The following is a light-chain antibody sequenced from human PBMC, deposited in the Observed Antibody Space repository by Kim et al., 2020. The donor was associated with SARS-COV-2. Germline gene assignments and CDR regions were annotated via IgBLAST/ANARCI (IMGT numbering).Light chain of an antibody. CDR2: RNN. V-gene: IGLV10-54*04. Sequence: TPPLTCTGNNTNVGNQGAAWLQQHQGHPPKLLSYRNNNRPSGISERFSASRSGDTASLTITGLQPEDETDYYCSAWDSSLNVWVFGGGTQLTVL. CDR1: NTNVGNQG. CDR3: SAWDSSLNVWV. J-gene: IGLJ3*02.